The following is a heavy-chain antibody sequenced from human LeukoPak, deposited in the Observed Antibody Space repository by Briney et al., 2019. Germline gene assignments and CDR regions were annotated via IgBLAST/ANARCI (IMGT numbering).Heavy chain of an antibody. Sequence: SETLSLTCTVSGGSISRYYWSWIRQPAGKGLQWIGRIYGSGSTTYNPSLKSRLTMSVDTSKNQFSLKLSSMTAADTAIYYCARDSGTTGEVKFDPWGQGTLVTVSS. CDR1: GGSISRYY. CDR2: IYGSGST. V-gene: IGHV4-4*07. D-gene: IGHD3-10*01. J-gene: IGHJ5*02. CDR3: ARDSGTTGEVKFDP.